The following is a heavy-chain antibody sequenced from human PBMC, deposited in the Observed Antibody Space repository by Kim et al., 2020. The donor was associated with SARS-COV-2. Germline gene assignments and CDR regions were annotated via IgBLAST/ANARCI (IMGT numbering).Heavy chain of an antibody. D-gene: IGHD6-13*01. J-gene: IGHJ4*02. CDR1: GYSFTSYW. CDR3: ARGSGAANPFFDY. V-gene: IGHV5-51*01. Sequence: GGSLRLSCKGSGYSFTSYWIGWVRQMPGKGLEWMGIIYPGDSDTRYSPSFQGQVTISADKSISTAYLQWSSLKASDTAMYYCARGSGAANPFFDYWGQGTLVTVSS. CDR2: IYPGDSDT.